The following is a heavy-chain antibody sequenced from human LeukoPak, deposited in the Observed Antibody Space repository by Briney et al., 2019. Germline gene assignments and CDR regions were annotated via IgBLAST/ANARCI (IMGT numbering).Heavy chain of an antibody. CDR2: IFASGST. V-gene: IGHV4-61*02. CDR3: ARGPGSYSNEAFEM. J-gene: IGHJ3*02. Sequence: SETLSLTCTVSGGSLSSGSHFWSWIRQPAGKGLEWIGRIFASGSTNYNPSLKSRVTISIDTSKTQFSLKLSSVTAADTAVYYCARGPGSYSNEAFEMWGQGTMDTVSS. CDR1: GGSLSSGSHF. D-gene: IGHD3-10*01.